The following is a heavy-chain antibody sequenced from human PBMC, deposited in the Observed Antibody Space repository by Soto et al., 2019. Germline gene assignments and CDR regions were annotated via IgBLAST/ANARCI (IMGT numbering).Heavy chain of an antibody. V-gene: IGHV3-74*01. Sequence: GGSLRLSCAASGFTFSSYRMHWVRQAPGKGLVWVSRINSDGSSTSYADSVKGRFTISRDNAKNTLYLQMNSLRAEDTAVYCCARSDHYYDILTGYFPLGLGDMDVWGQGTTVTVSS. CDR1: GFTFSSYR. CDR3: ARSDHYYDILTGYFPLGLGDMDV. CDR2: INSDGSST. J-gene: IGHJ6*02. D-gene: IGHD3-9*01.